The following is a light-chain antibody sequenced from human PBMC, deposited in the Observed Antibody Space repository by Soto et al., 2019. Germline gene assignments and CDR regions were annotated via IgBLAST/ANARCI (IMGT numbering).Light chain of an antibody. V-gene: IGLV1-44*01. Sequence: QSGLTQPPSASGTPGQRITISCSGSSSNIGRNTINWYQYLPGTAPKVLIYRNNHRASGVPDRFSGSQSGSSASLAIDGRQSEDEAEYYCAVWDDNLRAVVFGGGTKLTVL. CDR2: RNN. CDR3: AVWDDNLRAVV. J-gene: IGLJ2*01. CDR1: SSNIGRNT.